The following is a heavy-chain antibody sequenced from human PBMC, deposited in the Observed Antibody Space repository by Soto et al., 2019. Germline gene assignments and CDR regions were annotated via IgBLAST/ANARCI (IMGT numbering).Heavy chain of an antibody. J-gene: IGHJ6*02. D-gene: IGHD2-8*01. CDR1: GGSMRSYY. CDR3: ARDLICCGMDV. Sequence: SETLSLTCNVSGGSMRSYYWTWMRQSPGKGLEWLGNVFYSGNTNLNPSLRDGLIISVDTSKNQFSLMLNSVTAADTAVDYCARDLICCGMDVWGQGTTVTVSS. CDR2: VFYSGNT. V-gene: IGHV4-59*01.